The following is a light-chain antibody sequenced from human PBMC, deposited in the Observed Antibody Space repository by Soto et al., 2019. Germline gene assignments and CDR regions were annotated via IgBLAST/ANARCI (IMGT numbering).Light chain of an antibody. CDR3: QLYSGSPWT. CDR2: GAS. V-gene: IGKV3-20*01. CDR1: QSIDSNY. J-gene: IGKJ1*01. Sequence: EIVLTQSPGTLSLSPGERATLSCRASQSIDSNYLGWYQQKPGQTPRLLIYGASSRATGIPDRFSGSGSGTDFTLTISRLEPEDFAVYYCQLYSGSPWTFGQGTKVEIK.